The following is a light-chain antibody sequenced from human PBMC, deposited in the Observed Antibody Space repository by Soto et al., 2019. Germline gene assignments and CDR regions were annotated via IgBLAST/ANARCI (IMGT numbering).Light chain of an antibody. J-gene: IGKJ2*01. Sequence: DIQMTQSPSTLSASVGDRVTITCRASQSISTWLAWYQQKPGKVPKLLIYDASSLESGVPSRFSGSGSGTEFTLNISSLQPDDFATYYCQQYDTYGTFGQGTKLEI. CDR1: QSISTW. V-gene: IGKV1-5*01. CDR2: DAS. CDR3: QQYDTYGT.